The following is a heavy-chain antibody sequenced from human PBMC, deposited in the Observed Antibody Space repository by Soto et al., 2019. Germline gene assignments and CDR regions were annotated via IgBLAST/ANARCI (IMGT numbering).Heavy chain of an antibody. CDR1: GGTFSSYA. J-gene: IGHJ3*02. D-gene: IGHD1-20*01. V-gene: IGHV1-69*13. CDR2: IIPIFGTA. Sequence: SVKVSCKASGGTFSSYAISWVRQAPGQGLEWMGGIIPIFGTANYAQKFQGRVTITADESTSTAYMELSSLRSEDTAVYYCARPGVSQPYNWNGLVRSDAFDIWGQGTMVTV. CDR3: ARPGVSQPYNWNGLVRSDAFDI.